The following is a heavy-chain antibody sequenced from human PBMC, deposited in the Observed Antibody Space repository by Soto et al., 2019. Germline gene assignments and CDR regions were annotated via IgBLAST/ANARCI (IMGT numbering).Heavy chain of an antibody. Sequence: GGSLRLSCAASGFTFSSYWMQWVRQAPGKGLVWVSRINSDGSGTIYADSVKGRFIISRDNSTGITYLQMNSLKTEDTAVYHCTILQWLAGSLWGQGTLVTVSS. CDR1: GFTFSSYW. CDR2: INSDGSGT. CDR3: TILQWLAGSL. J-gene: IGHJ4*02. V-gene: IGHV3-74*01. D-gene: IGHD6-19*01.